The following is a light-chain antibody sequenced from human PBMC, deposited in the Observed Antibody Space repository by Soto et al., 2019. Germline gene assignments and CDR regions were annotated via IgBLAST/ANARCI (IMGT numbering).Light chain of an antibody. CDR3: QQFSSYPLT. Sequence: EILLKQSPATLSLSPGERATLSCRASQSVNGLLGWYQQKPGQAPRLLIYDASKRATGIPDRFSGGGSGTDFTLTISRLEPEDFAVYYCQQFSSYPLTFGGGTKVDIK. CDR1: QSVNGL. CDR2: DAS. V-gene: IGKV3-11*01. J-gene: IGKJ4*01.